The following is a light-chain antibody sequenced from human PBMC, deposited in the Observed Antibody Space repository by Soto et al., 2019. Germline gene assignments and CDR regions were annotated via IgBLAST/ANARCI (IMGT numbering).Light chain of an antibody. Sequence: EIVLTQSPGTLSLSPAERATLSCRASQSVNSRFLAWYQQKPGQAPRLLMYGASTRATGIPDRFSGSGSGGDLTRTVSRLEPEDFAVYCCQQYCSSPPLCTFRQGTKLEIK. V-gene: IGKV3-20*01. CDR1: QSVNSRF. CDR3: QQYCSSPPLCT. J-gene: IGKJ2*02. CDR2: GAS.